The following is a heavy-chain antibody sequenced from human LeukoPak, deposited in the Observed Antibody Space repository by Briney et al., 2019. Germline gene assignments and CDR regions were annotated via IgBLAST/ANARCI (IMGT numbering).Heavy chain of an antibody. CDR1: GFTFSSYA. V-gene: IGHV3-21*01. CDR3: ARGPNPPATMDIVVVPAAILAIDY. CDR2: ISSSSSYI. D-gene: IGHD2-2*02. J-gene: IGHJ4*02. Sequence: TGGSLRLSCAASGFTFSSYAMSWVRQAPGKGLEWVSAISSSSSYIYYADSVKGRFTISRDNAKNSLYLQMNSLRAEDTAVYYCARGPNPPATMDIVVVPAAILAIDYWGQGTLVTVSS.